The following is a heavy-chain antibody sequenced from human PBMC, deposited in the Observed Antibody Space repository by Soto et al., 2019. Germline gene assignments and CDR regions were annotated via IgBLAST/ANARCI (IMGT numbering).Heavy chain of an antibody. J-gene: IGHJ6*02. CDR1: GFTFSSYW. Sequence: GGSLRLSCAASGFTFSSYWMSWVRQAPGKGLEWVANIKQDGSEKYYVDSVKGRFTISRDNAKNSLYLQMNSLRAEDTAVYYCARDLEGSSWYSGFAFGGMDVWGQGTTVTVSS. CDR2: IKQDGSEK. CDR3: ARDLEGSSWYSGFAFGGMDV. V-gene: IGHV3-7*05. D-gene: IGHD6-13*01.